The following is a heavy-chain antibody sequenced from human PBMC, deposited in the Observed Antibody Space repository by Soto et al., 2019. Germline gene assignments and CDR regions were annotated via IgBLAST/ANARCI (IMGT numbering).Heavy chain of an antibody. CDR2: IHYSGTT. V-gene: IGHV4-39*07. D-gene: IGHD3-10*01. Sequence: PSETLSLTCTVSGDSITSNSYFWAWIRQPPGKGLEWIGSIHYSGTTYYNPSLKSRVTISVDRSKNQFSLKLSSVTAADTAVYYCARVPVKAFYYGMDVWGQGTTVT. J-gene: IGHJ6*02. CDR1: GDSITSNSYF. CDR3: ARVPVKAFYYGMDV.